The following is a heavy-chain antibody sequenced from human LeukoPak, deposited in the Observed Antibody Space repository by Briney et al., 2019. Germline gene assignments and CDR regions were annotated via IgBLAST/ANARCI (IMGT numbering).Heavy chain of an antibody. D-gene: IGHD2-15*01. CDR1: GDSVSSNSVA. V-gene: IGHV6-1*01. CDR3: VRAAVVVLATMFDY. CDR2: TYHRSKWFN. J-gene: IGHJ4*02. Sequence: SQTLSLTCAISGDSVSSNSVAWNWFSQSPSRGLEWLGRTYHRSKWFNEYAFSVKNRLTIYPDTSNNQFSLVLNSVTPEDTAVYYCVRAAVVVLATMFDYWGQGTLVTVSS.